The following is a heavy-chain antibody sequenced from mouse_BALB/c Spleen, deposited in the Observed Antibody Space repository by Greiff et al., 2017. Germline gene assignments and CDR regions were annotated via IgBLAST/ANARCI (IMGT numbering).Heavy chain of an antibody. V-gene: IGHV1-7*01. Sequence: VKLMESGAELAKPGASVKMSCKASGYTFTSYWMHWVKQRPGQGLEWIGYINPSTGYTEYNQKFKDKATLTADKSSSTAYMQLSSLTSEDSAVYYFARWGYDAWFAYWGQGTLVTVSA. D-gene: IGHD2-2*01. J-gene: IGHJ3*01. CDR1: GYTFTSYW. CDR3: ARWGYDAWFAY. CDR2: INPSTGYT.